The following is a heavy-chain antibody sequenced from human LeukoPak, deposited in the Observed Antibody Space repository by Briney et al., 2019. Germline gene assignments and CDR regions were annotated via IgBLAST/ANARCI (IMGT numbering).Heavy chain of an antibody. Sequence: QPGGSLRLSCAASEFTFSSYEMNWVRQPPGKGPESASYISSRGSTIYYADSVKGRFTISRDNAKNSLYLQMNSLRAEDTAVYYCAKKHTAAGPKSNWFDPWGQGTLVTVSS. D-gene: IGHD6-13*01. CDR3: AKKHTAAGPKSNWFDP. CDR1: EFTFSSYE. V-gene: IGHV3-48*03. CDR2: ISSRGSTI. J-gene: IGHJ5*02.